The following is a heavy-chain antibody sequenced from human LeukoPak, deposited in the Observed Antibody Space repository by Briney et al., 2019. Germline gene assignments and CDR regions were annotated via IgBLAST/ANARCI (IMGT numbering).Heavy chain of an antibody. V-gene: IGHV3-48*03. Sequence: GGSLRLSCAVSGLTFSNLKMNWVRQAPGKGLEWVSYISAGGRTTFYADSVTGRFTISRDNAKNSLYLQMSSLRVEDTAVYYCARSLLSITGTTFDYWGQGTLVTVSS. CDR1: GLTFSNLK. CDR2: ISAGGRTT. J-gene: IGHJ4*02. D-gene: IGHD1-7*01. CDR3: ARSLLSITGTTFDY.